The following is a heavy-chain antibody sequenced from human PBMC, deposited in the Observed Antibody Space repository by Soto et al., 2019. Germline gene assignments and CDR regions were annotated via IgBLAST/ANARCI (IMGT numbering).Heavy chain of an antibody. Sequence: GGSLRLSCAASGFSFSSYAMHWVRQAPGKGQEWVAVISYDGSNTYYADSVKGRFTISRDHSKNTLYLQMNSLSAEDAAVYYLGRPPDCSYYFGQGTLVTVSS. CDR1: GFSFSSYA. V-gene: IGHV3-30-3*01. CDR2: ISYDGSNT. D-gene: IGHD2-21*02. CDR3: GRPPDCSYY. J-gene: IGHJ4*02.